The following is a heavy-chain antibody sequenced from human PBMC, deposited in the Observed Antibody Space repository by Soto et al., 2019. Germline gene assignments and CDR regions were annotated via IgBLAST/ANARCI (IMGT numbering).Heavy chain of an antibody. CDR2: ISYDGSNK. CDR1: GFTFSSYG. V-gene: IGHV3-30*18. Sequence: GGSLRLSCAASGFTFSSYGMHWVRQAPGKGLEWVAVISYDGSNKYYADSVKGRFTISRDNSKNTLYLQMNSLRAEDTAVYYCAKDQQPTFDYSNYYYYGMDVWGQGTTVTVSS. CDR3: AKDQQPTFDYSNYYYYGMDV. J-gene: IGHJ6*02. D-gene: IGHD4-4*01.